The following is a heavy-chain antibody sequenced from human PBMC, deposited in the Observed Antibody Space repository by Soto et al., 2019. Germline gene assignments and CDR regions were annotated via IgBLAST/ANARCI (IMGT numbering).Heavy chain of an antibody. Sequence: QVQLVQSGPEVKKPGSSVKVSCKASGGTFSSYAISWVRQAPGQGLEWMGGIVPMSGTSKYAQKFQGRVTITANESTSTAYMELSSLRSEDTAVYSCARECQSVGFGSYGFAPCCQGTLVTVSS. J-gene: IGHJ5*02. CDR2: IVPMSGTS. CDR1: GGTFSSYA. D-gene: IGHD3-10*01. CDR3: ARECQSVGFGSYGFAP. V-gene: IGHV1-69*01.